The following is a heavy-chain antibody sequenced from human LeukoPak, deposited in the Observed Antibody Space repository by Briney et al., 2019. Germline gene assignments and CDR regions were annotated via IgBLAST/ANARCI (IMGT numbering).Heavy chain of an antibody. CDR2: IYYSGST. V-gene: IGHV4-30-4*01. D-gene: IGHD2-2*01. CDR3: AGNIVVAPAAMGIWFDP. Sequence: SETLSLTCTVSGGSISSGDYCWSWIRQPPGKGLEWIGYIYYSGSTYYNPSLKSRVTISVDTSKNQFSLKLSSVTAADTAVYYCAGNIVVAPAAMGIWFDPWGQGTLVTVSS. CDR1: GGSISSGDYC. J-gene: IGHJ5*02.